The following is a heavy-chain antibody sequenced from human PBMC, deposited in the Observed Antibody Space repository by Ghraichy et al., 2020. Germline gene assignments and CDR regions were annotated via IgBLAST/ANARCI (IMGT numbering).Heavy chain of an antibody. CDR1: GFTFSAYD. CDR2: ISSGSSTI. CDR3: ARGRGIAVAGYPVDY. Sequence: LSLTCAASGFTFSAYDMNWVRQTPGKGLEWVSHISSGSSTIYYADSVKGRFTFSRDDAKNSLYLQMNSLRAEGTAVYYCARGRGIAVAGYPVDYWGQGTLVTVSS. V-gene: IGHV3-48*01. J-gene: IGHJ4*02. D-gene: IGHD6-19*01.